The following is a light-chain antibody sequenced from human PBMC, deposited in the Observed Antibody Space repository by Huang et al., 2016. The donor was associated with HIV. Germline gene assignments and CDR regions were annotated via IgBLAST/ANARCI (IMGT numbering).Light chain of an antibody. CDR2: ATS. Sequence: AVQMTQSPSSLSASVGDRVTITCRASQGIRDDLAWYQQNPGKAPKLLIYATSNLQSGVPSRFSGSRSGTDFTLTISSLQPEDCATYYCLQDYNYPPTFGQGTKVDIK. J-gene: IGKJ1*01. V-gene: IGKV1-6*02. CDR1: QGIRDD. CDR3: LQDYNYPPT.